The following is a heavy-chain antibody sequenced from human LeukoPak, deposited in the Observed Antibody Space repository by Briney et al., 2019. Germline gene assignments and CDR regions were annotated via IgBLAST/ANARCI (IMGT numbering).Heavy chain of an antibody. CDR1: GGSISSYY. J-gene: IGHJ3*02. D-gene: IGHD1-26*01. V-gene: IGHV4-4*07. CDR2: IYTSGST. Sequence: SETLSLTCTVSGGSISSYYWSWIRQPAGKGLEWIGRIYTSGSTNYNPSLKSRVTMSVDTSKNQFSLKLSSVTAADTAVYYCASDSGSYYSNDAFDIWGQGTMVTVSS. CDR3: ASDSGSYYSNDAFDI.